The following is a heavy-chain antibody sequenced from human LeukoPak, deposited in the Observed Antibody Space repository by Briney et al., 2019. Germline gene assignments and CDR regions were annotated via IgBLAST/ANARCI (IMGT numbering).Heavy chain of an antibody. D-gene: IGHD3-3*01. CDR1: GYTFTSYD. CDR2: MNPNSGNT. Sequence: ASVKVSCKASGYTFTSYDINWVRQATGQGLEWMGWMNPNSGNTGYAQKFQGRVTITRNTSISTAYMELSSLRSEDTAVYYCASPTLEWLFDGMDVWGQGTTVTVSS. CDR3: ASPTLEWLFDGMDV. J-gene: IGHJ6*02. V-gene: IGHV1-8*01.